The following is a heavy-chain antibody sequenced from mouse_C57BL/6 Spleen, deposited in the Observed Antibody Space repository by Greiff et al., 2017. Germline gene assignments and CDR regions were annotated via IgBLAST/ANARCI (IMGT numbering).Heavy chain of an antibody. V-gene: IGHV1-53*01. D-gene: IGHD2-4*01. CDR2: INPSNGGT. CDR3: ARSNYDYVGGDAMDY. J-gene: IGHJ4*01. Sequence: VQLQQPGTELVKPGASVKLSCKASGYTFTSYWMHWVKQRPGQGLEWIGNINPSNGGTNYNEKFKSKATLTVDKSSSTAYMQLSSLTSEDSAVHYCARSNYDYVGGDAMDYWGQGTSVTVSS. CDR1: GYTFTSYW.